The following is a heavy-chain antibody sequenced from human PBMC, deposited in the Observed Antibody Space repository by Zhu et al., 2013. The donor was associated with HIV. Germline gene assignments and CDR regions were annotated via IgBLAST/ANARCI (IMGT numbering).Heavy chain of an antibody. Sequence: QVQLVQSGAEVKKPGSSVKVSCKASGGTFSSYAISWVRQAPGQGLEWMGGIIPIFGTANYAQRFQGRVTITADESTSTAYMELSSLRSEDTAVYYCASEGYNWNYVRFGYFDYWGQGTLVTVSS. CDR1: GGTFSSYA. CDR2: IIPIFGTA. J-gene: IGHJ4*02. D-gene: IGHD1-7*01. V-gene: IGHV1-69*12. CDR3: ASEGYNWNYVRFGYFDY.